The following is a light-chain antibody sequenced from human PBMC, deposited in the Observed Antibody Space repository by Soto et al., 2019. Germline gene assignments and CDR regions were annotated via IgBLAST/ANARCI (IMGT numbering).Light chain of an antibody. CDR2: YAS. CDR1: HSISSR. V-gene: IGKV1-5*01. J-gene: IGKJ1*01. Sequence: DIHMTQSPSTLSATARXRVTITYRPSHSISSRLGFYHQKQGKAPQXQNSYASNLDIGVTSMFSGGGSGKEFSITISNLQPDDSATYHCQQYENYWTFGQGTKVDIK. CDR3: QQYENYWT.